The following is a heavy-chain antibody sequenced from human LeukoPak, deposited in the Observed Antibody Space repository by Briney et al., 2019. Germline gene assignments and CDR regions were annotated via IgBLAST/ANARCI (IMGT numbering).Heavy chain of an antibody. V-gene: IGHV4-34*01. CDR1: GGSFSGYY. D-gene: IGHD3-16*02. Sequence: SETLSLTCAVYGGSFSGYYWSWIRQPPGKGLEWIGEINHSGSTNYNPSLKSRVTISVDTSKNQFSLKLTSVTAADTAVYYCARYDVWGSYRAFDYWGQGTLVTVSS. CDR3: ARYDVWGSYRAFDY. J-gene: IGHJ4*02. CDR2: INHSGST.